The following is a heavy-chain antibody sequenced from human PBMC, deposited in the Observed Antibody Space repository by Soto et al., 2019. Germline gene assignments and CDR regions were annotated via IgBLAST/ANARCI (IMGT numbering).Heavy chain of an antibody. D-gene: IGHD3-10*01. V-gene: IGHV3-30*18. CDR3: AKGEVRGIIPSYFDY. CDR1: GFTFRWFG. Sequence: QVQLVESGGGVVQPGRSLRLSCAGSGFTFRWFGMNWVRQAPGKGLEWVARISNDGSNEYYVDSVKGRFTISRVNSKNTLYLQMDSLRAEDTAVYYCAKGEVRGIIPSYFDYWGLGTLVTVSS. J-gene: IGHJ4*02. CDR2: ISNDGSNE.